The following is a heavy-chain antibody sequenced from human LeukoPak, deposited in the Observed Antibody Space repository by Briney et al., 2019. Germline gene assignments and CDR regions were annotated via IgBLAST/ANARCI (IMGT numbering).Heavy chain of an antibody. CDR2: IIPILDTP. J-gene: IGHJ3*02. V-gene: IGHV1-69*04. CDR3: ASHYYESIDAFDI. CDR1: GGTFSNNA. D-gene: IGHD3-22*01. Sequence: SVKVSCKGSGGTFSNNAISWVRQAPGQGLEWMGRIIPILDTPNYAQKFQGKVTITADKSMSTAFMELSSLRSEDTAVYYCASHYYESIDAFDIRGQGTMVTVSS.